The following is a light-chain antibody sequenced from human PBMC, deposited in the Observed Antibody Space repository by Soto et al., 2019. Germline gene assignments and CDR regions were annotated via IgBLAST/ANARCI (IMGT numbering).Light chain of an antibody. CDR2: AAS. CDR3: QQYGSSPT. J-gene: IGKJ1*01. CDR1: QSVSSTH. Sequence: EVVLTQSPGTLSFSPGERATLSCRASQSVSSTHLAWYQQKPGQAPRLLIYAASSRATGIPDRFSGSGSGTDFTLTISRLEPEDFAVYYCQQYGSSPTFGQGTKVDIK. V-gene: IGKV3-20*01.